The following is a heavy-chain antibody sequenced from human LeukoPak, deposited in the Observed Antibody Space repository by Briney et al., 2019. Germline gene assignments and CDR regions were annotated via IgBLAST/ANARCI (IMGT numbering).Heavy chain of an antibody. V-gene: IGHV4-61*02. CDR2: IYTSGST. Sequence: PSETLSLTCTVSGGSISSGSYYWSWIRQPAGKGLEWIGRIYTSGSTNYNPSLKSRVTISVDTSKNQFSLKLSSVTAADTAVYYCAREPSSSWYIDYWGQGTLVTVSS. D-gene: IGHD6-13*01. CDR1: GGSISSGSYY. CDR3: AREPSSSWYIDY. J-gene: IGHJ4*02.